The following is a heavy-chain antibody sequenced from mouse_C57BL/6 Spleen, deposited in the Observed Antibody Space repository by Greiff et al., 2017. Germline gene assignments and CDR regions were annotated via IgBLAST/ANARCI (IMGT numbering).Heavy chain of an antibody. Sequence: QVQLQQSGAELMKPGASVKLSCKATGYTFTGYWIEWVKQRPGHGLEWIGEILPGGGSTNYTEKFKGKATFTADTSSNTAYMQLSSLTTEDSAIYYCASFDYWGQGTTLTVSS. J-gene: IGHJ2*01. CDR2: ILPGGGST. V-gene: IGHV1-9*01. CDR3: ASFDY. CDR1: GYTFTGYW.